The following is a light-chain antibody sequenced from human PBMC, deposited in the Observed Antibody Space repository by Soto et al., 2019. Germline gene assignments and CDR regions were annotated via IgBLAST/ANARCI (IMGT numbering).Light chain of an antibody. V-gene: IGKV3-20*01. CDR2: GAS. CDR1: QSVSSSY. J-gene: IGKJ5*01. CDR3: QQYGSSPPIT. Sequence: IVLTQSPCTLSLSPGERATLSCRASQSVSSSYLAWYQQKPGQAPRLLIYGASSGATGIPDRFSGSGSGTDFTLTISRLEPEDFAVYYCQQYGSSPPITFGQGARLEIK.